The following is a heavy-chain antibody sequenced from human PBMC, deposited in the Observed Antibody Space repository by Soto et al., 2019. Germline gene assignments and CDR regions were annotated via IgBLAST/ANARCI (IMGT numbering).Heavy chain of an antibody. CDR2: IYWDDDK. D-gene: IGHD1-1*01. CDR1: GFSLSTSGVG. Sequence: QITLKESGPTLVKPTQTLTLTCTFSGFSLSTSGVGVGWIRQPPGKALEWLALIYWDDDKRYSPSLKSRLTITKDTSKNQVVLTMINMDPVDTATYYCAHRPHTTGTTVYWFDPWGQGTLVTVSS. V-gene: IGHV2-5*02. CDR3: AHRPHTTGTTVYWFDP. J-gene: IGHJ5*02.